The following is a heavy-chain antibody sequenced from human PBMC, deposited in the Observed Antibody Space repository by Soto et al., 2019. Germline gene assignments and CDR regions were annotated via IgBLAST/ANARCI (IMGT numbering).Heavy chain of an antibody. CDR2: IYYSGST. V-gene: IGHV4-39*01. D-gene: IGHD3-22*01. Sequence: PSETLSLTCTVSGGSISSSSYCWGWIRQPPGKGLEWIGSIYYSGSTYYNPSLKSRVTISVDTSKNQFSLKLSSVTAADTAVYYCAREYYYDSSGLDYWGQGTLVTVSS. CDR1: GGSISSSSYC. CDR3: AREYYYDSSGLDY. J-gene: IGHJ4*02.